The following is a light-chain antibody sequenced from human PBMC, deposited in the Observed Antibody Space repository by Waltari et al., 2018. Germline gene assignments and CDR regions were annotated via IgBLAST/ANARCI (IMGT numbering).Light chain of an antibody. J-gene: IGKJ2*01. CDR1: QRLMYNGNDY. Sequence: IVMTQSQLCLSAPRGETASLSCRSSQRLMYNGNDYLSWYVQKPGQVPQLLISLGSSRASVVPDRFSGTVSGTDFILRISRVEPEDVGLDYCMQGRQPGYTFGQGTRLEL. CDR2: LGS. V-gene: IGKV2-28*01. CDR3: MQGRQPGYT.